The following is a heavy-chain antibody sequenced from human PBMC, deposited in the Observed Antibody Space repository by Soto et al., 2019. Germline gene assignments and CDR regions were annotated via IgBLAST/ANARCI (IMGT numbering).Heavy chain of an antibody. CDR1: GYTFTSYA. V-gene: IGHV1-3*01. J-gene: IGHJ4*02. Sequence: QVQLVQSGAEVKKPGASVKVSCKASGYTFTSYAMHWVRQAPGQMLEWMGWINAGNGNTKYSQKFQGRVTITRDTSASTAYMELSSLRSEDTAVYYCARVPNGEYFDYWGQGTLVTVSS. D-gene: IGHD3-10*01. CDR3: ARVPNGEYFDY. CDR2: INAGNGNT.